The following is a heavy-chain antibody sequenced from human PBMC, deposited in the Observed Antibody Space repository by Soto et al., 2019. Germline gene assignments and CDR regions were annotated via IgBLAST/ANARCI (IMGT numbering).Heavy chain of an antibody. CDR2: IDQNGIT. J-gene: IGHJ6*02. Sequence: KSSETLSLTCAVSGDPISSSKWWTWVRQTPGKGLEWIGKIDQNGITNYNPSLESRVTILKDNSKNQLSLELTSVTAVDSAVYYCARLNRDYYYYGMDVWGQGATVTVSS. V-gene: IGHV4-4*02. CDR3: ARLNRDYYYYGMDV. CDR1: GDPISSSKW.